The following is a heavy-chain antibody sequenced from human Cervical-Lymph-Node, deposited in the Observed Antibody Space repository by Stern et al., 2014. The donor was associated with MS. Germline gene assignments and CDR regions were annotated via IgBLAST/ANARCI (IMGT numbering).Heavy chain of an antibody. J-gene: IGHJ6*02. Sequence: QVQLVQSGAEVRKPGASVKVSCKASGYTFSIYDINWVRQATGQGLEWMGSMNPKSGNTGYPQKFQGRVTMTRNTSISTAYMELSNLRSEDTAVYYCASRRSGDWYYYAMDVWGQGTTVTVSS. CDR3: ASRRSGDWYYYAMDV. D-gene: IGHD2-21*02. CDR1: GYTFSIYD. CDR2: MNPKSGNT. V-gene: IGHV1-8*01.